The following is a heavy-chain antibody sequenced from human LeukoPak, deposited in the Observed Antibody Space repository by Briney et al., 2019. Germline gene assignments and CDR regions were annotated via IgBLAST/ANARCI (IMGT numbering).Heavy chain of an antibody. CDR2: FYTSGST. CDR1: GDSISSYY. J-gene: IGHJ4*02. Sequence: SETLSLTCTVSGDSISSYYWSWLRQPAGKGLEWVGRFYTSGSTNYNPSLKSRVTISVDKSKNQFSLKLSSVTAADTAVYYCARSPYYYGSGTYYDYWGQGTLVTVSS. CDR3: ARSPYYYGSGTYYDY. V-gene: IGHV4-4*07. D-gene: IGHD3-10*01.